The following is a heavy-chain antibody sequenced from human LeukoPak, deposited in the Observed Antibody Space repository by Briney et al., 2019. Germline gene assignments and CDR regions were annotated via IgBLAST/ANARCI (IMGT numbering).Heavy chain of an antibody. J-gene: IGHJ4*02. D-gene: IGHD1-26*01. V-gene: IGHV3-23*01. CDR2: ISGSGGST. CDR3: AKIVGALIGWLDY. Sequence: GGSLRLSCAASGFTFSSYAVSWVRQAPGKGLEWVSAISGSGGSTYYADSVKGRFTISRDNSKNTLYLQMNSLRAEDTAVYYCAKIVGALIGWLDYWGQGTLVTVSS. CDR1: GFTFSSYA.